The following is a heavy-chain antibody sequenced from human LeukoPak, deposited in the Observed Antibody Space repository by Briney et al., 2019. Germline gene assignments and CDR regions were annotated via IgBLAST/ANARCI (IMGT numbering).Heavy chain of an antibody. CDR1: GGTFSSYA. V-gene: IGHV1-69*06. D-gene: IGHD3-16*02. J-gene: IGHJ3*02. CDR3: ARDDPPSMITFGGVISVVGPFDAFDI. CDR2: IIPIFGTA. Sequence: SVKVSCKASGGTFSSYAISWVRQAPGQGLEWMGGIIPIFGTANYAQKFQGRVTITADKSTSTAYMELSSLRSEDTAVYYCARDDPPSMITFGGVISVVGPFDAFDIWGQGTMVTVSS.